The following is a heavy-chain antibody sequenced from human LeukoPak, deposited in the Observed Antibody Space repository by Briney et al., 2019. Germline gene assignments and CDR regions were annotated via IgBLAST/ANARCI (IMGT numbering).Heavy chain of an antibody. CDR1: GFTFSSYW. Sequence: GGSLRLSCAASGFTFSSYWMSWVRQAPGKGLEWVANIRQDGSVQNYVDSVKGRFTISRDNPKNSVYLQMSSLRAEDTAVYYCLVTPRSRGFDYWGQGTLVTVSS. D-gene: IGHD2/OR15-2a*01. J-gene: IGHJ4*02. V-gene: IGHV3-7*01. CDR2: IRQDGSVQ. CDR3: LVTPRSRGFDY.